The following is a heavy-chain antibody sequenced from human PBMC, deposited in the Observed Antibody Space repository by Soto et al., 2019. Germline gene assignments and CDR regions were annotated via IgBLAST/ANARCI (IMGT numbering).Heavy chain of an antibody. CDR3: ARQRRGGYWFDP. CDR2: IYYSETT. J-gene: IGHJ5*02. Sequence: PSETLSLTCAVSGVSVTNGDYYWSWMRQSPGKGLEGIGNIYYSETTHYNPSLNSRLTISIDTSSNQFSLQLTSGTAADTAIYYCARQRRGGYWFDPWGEGTLVTVSS. CDR1: GVSVTNGDYY. V-gene: IGHV4-30-4*01.